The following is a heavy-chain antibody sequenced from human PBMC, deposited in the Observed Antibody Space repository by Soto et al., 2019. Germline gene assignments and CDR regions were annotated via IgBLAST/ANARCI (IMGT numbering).Heavy chain of an antibody. J-gene: IGHJ4*02. D-gene: IGHD3-22*01. Sequence: SETLSLTCTVSGGSISSYYWSWIRQPPGKGLEWIGYIHYNGNTKYSPSLKSRVTISVDRSKNQFSLKLSSVTAADTAVYYCARGEEQAGYYYDSSGYGYYFDYWGQGTLVTVSS. CDR3: ARGEEQAGYYYDSSGYGYYFDY. V-gene: IGHV4-59*12. CDR1: GGSISSYY. CDR2: IHYNGNT.